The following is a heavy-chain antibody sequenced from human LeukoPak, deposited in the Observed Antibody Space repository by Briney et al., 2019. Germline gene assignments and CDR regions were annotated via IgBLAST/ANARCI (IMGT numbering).Heavy chain of an antibody. CDR1: GYTFTRYG. J-gene: IGHJ3*02. Sequence: ASVKVSCKASGYTFTRYGISWVRQAPGQGLEWMGIINPSGGSTSYAQKFQGRVTMTRDTSTSAVYMELSSLRSEDTAVYYCARRPQYSGSYYDDAFDIWGQGTMVTVSS. CDR2: INPSGGST. V-gene: IGHV1-46*01. D-gene: IGHD1-26*01. CDR3: ARRPQYSGSYYDDAFDI.